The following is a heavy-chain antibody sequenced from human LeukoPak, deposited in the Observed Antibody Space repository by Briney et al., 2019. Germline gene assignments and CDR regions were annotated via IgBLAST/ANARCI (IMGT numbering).Heavy chain of an antibody. J-gene: IGHJ4*02. CDR1: GSTLTEFS. CDR2: FVPEDDET. CDR3: ATVAPGDLFDS. Sequence: ASVKVSCKVSGSTLTEFSIHWVRQAPGKGLEWMGGFVPEDDETIYAQSFQGRLTMTEDTSTDTAYMELSSLRSEDTAMYYCATVAPGDLFDSWGQGTLVTVSS. V-gene: IGHV1-24*01. D-gene: IGHD7-27*01.